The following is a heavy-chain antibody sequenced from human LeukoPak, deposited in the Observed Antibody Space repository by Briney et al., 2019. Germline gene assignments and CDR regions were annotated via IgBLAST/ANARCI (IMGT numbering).Heavy chain of an antibody. D-gene: IGHD1-26*01. CDR1: GYTFTSYG. V-gene: IGHV1-18*03. CDR3: ARVDDFEIVGAPGP. Sequence: ASVKVSCKASGYTFTSYGISWVRQAPGQGLEWMGWISAYNGNTNYAQKLQGRVTMTTDTSTSTAYMELRSLRSDDMAVYYCARVDDFEIVGAPGPWGQGTLVTVSS. J-gene: IGHJ5*02. CDR2: ISAYNGNT.